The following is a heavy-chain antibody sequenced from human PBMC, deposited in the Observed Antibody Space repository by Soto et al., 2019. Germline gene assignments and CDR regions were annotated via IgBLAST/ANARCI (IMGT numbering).Heavy chain of an antibody. CDR3: ARDATMVRGIIDY. Sequence: EVQLVESGGGLVQPGGSLRLSCAASGFTFSNYWMHWVRQAPGKGLVWVSRINSDGSSTSYADSVKGRFTISRDNAKNTLYLRMNSLRAEDTAVYYCARDATMVRGIIDYWGQGTLVTVSS. CDR1: GFTFSNYW. CDR2: INSDGSST. D-gene: IGHD3-10*01. V-gene: IGHV3-74*01. J-gene: IGHJ4*02.